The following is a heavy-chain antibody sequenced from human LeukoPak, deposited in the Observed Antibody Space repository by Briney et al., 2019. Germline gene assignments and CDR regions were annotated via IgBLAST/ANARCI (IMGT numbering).Heavy chain of an antibody. CDR1: GGSFSGYY. CDR3: ARGQDVLRYFDWLLGFFY. D-gene: IGHD3-9*01. V-gene: IGHV4-34*01. Sequence: SETPSLTCAVYGGSFSGYYWSWIRQPPGKGLEWIGEINHSGSTNYNPSLKSRVTISVDTSKNQFSLKLSSVTAADTAVYYCARGQDVLRYFDWLLGFFYWGQGTLVTVSS. J-gene: IGHJ4*02. CDR2: INHSGST.